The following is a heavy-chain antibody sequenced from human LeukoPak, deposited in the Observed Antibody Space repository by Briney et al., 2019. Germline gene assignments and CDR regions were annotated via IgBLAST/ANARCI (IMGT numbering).Heavy chain of an antibody. J-gene: IGHJ4*02. V-gene: IGHV3-21*01. CDR3: ARGGYSSGWIFDY. Sequence: GGSLRLSCAASGFTFSSYSMNWVRQAPGKGLEWVSSISSSSSYIYYADSVKGRFTISRDNAKNSLYLQMNSLRAEDTAVYYCARGGYSSGWIFDYWGPGTLVTVSS. CDR1: GFTFSSYS. D-gene: IGHD6-19*01. CDR2: ISSSSSYI.